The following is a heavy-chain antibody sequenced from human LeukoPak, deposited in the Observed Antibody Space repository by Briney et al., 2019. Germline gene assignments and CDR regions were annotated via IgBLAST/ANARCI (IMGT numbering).Heavy chain of an antibody. D-gene: IGHD1-26*01. CDR1: GFTFTSYS. CDR3: AKGGKWDVTPFDY. V-gene: IGHV3-23*01. J-gene: IGHJ4*02. Sequence: GGSLRLSCAASGFTFTSYSMNWVRQAPGKGLEWVSTISGGGGSTYYADSAKGRFTISRDNSKNTLYLQVNSLRAEDTAVYYCAKGGKWDVTPFDYWGQGTLVTVSS. CDR2: ISGGGGST.